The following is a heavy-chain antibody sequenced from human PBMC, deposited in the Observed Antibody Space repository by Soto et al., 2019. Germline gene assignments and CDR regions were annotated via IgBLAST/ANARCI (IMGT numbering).Heavy chain of an antibody. CDR3: ARVYRITMVRGVIIEGTHAFDI. CDR1: GFTFSSYS. J-gene: IGHJ3*02. CDR2: ISSSSSYI. D-gene: IGHD3-10*01. Sequence: GGSPRLSCAASGFTFSSYSMNWVRQAPGKGLEWVSSISSSSSYIYYADSVKGRFTISRDNAKNSLYLQMNSLRAEDTAVYYCARVYRITMVRGVIIEGTHAFDIWGQGTMVTVSS. V-gene: IGHV3-21*01.